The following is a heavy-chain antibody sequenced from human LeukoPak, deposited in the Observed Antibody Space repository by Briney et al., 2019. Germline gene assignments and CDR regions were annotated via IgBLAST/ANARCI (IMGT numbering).Heavy chain of an antibody. D-gene: IGHD3-10*01. Sequence: QASETLSLTCTVSGGSLSSYYWSWIRQPPGKGLEWIGYVYYSGSTNYNPSLKSRVAISIDTSKNQFSLKLSSVTAADTAMYYCARAAPSYYGSGSLGSYYYGMDVWGQGTTVTVSS. CDR1: GGSLSSYY. J-gene: IGHJ6*02. V-gene: IGHV4-59*01. CDR3: ARAAPSYYGSGSLGSYYYGMDV. CDR2: VYYSGST.